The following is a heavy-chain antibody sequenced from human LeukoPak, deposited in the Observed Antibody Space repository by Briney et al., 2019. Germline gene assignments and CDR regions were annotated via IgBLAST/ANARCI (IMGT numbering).Heavy chain of an antibody. CDR1: GFTFSSYS. CDR3: AREPSSWYFHYYYYGMDV. CDR2: ISSSSSYI. J-gene: IGHJ6*02. V-gene: IGHV3-21*01. D-gene: IGHD6-13*01. Sequence: GGSLRLSCAASGFTFSSYSMNWVRQAPGKGLEWVSSISSSSSYIYYADSVKGRFTISRDNAKNSLYLQMNSLRAEDTAVYYCAREPSSWYFHYYYYGMDVWGQGTTVTVSS.